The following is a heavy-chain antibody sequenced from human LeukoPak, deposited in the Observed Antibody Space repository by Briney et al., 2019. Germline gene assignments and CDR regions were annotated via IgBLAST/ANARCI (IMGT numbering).Heavy chain of an antibody. Sequence: GGSLRLSCAASGFTVSSNYMSWVRQAPGKGLEWVSVIYSGGSMYYADSVKGRFTISRDNSKNTLYLQMNSVRAEDTAVYYCVSRSYYYGSGTYYFDYWGQGTLVTVSS. V-gene: IGHV3-53*01. CDR1: GFTVSSNY. D-gene: IGHD3-10*01. CDR2: IYSGGSM. J-gene: IGHJ4*02. CDR3: VSRSYYYGSGTYYFDY.